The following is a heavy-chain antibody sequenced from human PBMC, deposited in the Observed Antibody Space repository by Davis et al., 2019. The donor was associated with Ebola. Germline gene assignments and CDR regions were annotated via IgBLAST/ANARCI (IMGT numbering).Heavy chain of an antibody. CDR3: ARHRPFGDYAIDY. CDR2: IYPGDSDT. J-gene: IGHJ4*02. D-gene: IGHD4-17*01. V-gene: IGHV5-51*01. Sequence: GESLKISCKASGYSFTSYWISWVRQMPGKGLEWMGMIYPGDSDTKYSPSFQGQVTMSADKSITTAYLQWSSLKASDTAMYYCARHRPFGDYAIDYWGQGTLVTVSS. CDR1: GYSFTSYW.